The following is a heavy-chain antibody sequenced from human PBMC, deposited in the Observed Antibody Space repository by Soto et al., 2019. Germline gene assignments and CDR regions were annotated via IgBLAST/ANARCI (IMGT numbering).Heavy chain of an antibody. D-gene: IGHD1-7*01. CDR1: GGTFSSYA. CDR2: IIPIFGTA. Sequence: SVKVSCKASGGTFSSYAISWGRQTPGQGLEWMGGIIPIFGTANYAQKFQGRVTITADESTSTAYMELSSLRSGDTAVYYCAGPPELTRIYYYYGMDVWG. V-gene: IGHV1-69*13. J-gene: IGHJ6*02. CDR3: AGPPELTRIYYYYGMDV.